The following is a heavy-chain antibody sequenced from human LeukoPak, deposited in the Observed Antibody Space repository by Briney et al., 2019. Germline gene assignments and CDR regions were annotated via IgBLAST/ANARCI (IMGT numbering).Heavy chain of an antibody. Sequence: GGSLRLSCAASGFTFDDYAMHWVRQAPGKGLEWVSGISWNSGSIGYADSVKGRFTISRDNAKNSLYLQMNSLRAEDTALYYCAKDTHSSGIDAFDIWGQGTMVTVSS. J-gene: IGHJ3*02. CDR1: GFTFDDYA. D-gene: IGHD3-22*01. V-gene: IGHV3-9*01. CDR2: ISWNSGSI. CDR3: AKDTHSSGIDAFDI.